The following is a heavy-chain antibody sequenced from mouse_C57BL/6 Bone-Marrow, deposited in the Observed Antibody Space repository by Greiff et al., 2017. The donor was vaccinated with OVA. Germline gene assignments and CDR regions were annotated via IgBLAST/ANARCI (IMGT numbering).Heavy chain of an antibody. CDR2: IYPRSGNT. D-gene: IGHD1-1*01. J-gene: IGHJ1*03. CDR1: GYTFTSYG. CDR3: ARSIYYCGSSYRGYFDV. Sequence: QVQLKESGAELARPGASVKLSCKASGYTFTSYGISWVKQRTGQGLEWIGEIYPRSGNTYYNEKFKGKATLTADKSSSTAYMELRSLTSEDSAVYFCARSIYYCGSSYRGYFDVWGTGTTVTVSS. V-gene: IGHV1-81*01.